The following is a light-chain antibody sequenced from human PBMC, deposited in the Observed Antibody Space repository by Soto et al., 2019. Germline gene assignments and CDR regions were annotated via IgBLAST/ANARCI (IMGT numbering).Light chain of an antibody. Sequence: EIVLTQSPGTLSLSPGERATLSCRASQSVSSSYLAWYQQKPGQAPRLLIYGASSRATGIPDRFSGSGSGTDFPLTISRLEPEAFAVYYRQQYGSSPLTFGGGTKVEIK. CDR1: QSVSSSY. V-gene: IGKV3-20*01. CDR3: QQYGSSPLT. CDR2: GAS. J-gene: IGKJ4*01.